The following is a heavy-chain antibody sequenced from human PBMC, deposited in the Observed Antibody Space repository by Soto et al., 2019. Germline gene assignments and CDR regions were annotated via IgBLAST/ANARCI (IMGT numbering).Heavy chain of an antibody. D-gene: IGHD2-15*01. CDR3: AGPRGYCSGGSCYNWFDP. Sequence: SETLSLTCAVYGGSFSGYYWSWIRQPPGKGLEWIGEINHSGSTNYNPSLKSRVTISVDTSKNQFSLKLSSVTAADTAVYYWAGPRGYCSGGSCYNWFDPWGQGTLVTVSS. V-gene: IGHV4-34*01. CDR2: INHSGST. J-gene: IGHJ5*02. CDR1: GGSFSGYY.